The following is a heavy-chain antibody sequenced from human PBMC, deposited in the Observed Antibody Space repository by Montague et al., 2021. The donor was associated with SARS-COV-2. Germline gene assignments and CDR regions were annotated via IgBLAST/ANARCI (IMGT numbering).Heavy chain of an antibody. CDR1: GFTFSSYA. V-gene: IGHV3-30*04. J-gene: IGHJ4*02. Sequence: SLRLSCAASGFTFSSYAMHWVRQAPGKGLEWVAVISYDGSNKYYADSVKGRFTISRDNSKNTLYLQMNSLRAEDTAVYYCGRDLAVVAATPFDYWGQGTLVTVSS. CDR3: GRDLAVVAATPFDY. CDR2: ISYDGSNK. D-gene: IGHD2-15*01.